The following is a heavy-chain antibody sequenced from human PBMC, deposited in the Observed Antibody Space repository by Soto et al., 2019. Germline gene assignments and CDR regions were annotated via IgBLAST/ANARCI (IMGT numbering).Heavy chain of an antibody. Sequence: SETLSLTCTVSGCSIRSYYWSWIRQPPGKGLEWIGYIYYSGSTNYNPSLKSRVTISVDTSKNQFSLKLSSVTAADTAVYYCARHEVNWFDPWGQGTLVTVSS. V-gene: IGHV4-59*08. J-gene: IGHJ5*02. CDR1: GCSIRSYY. CDR2: IYYSGST. CDR3: ARHEVNWFDP.